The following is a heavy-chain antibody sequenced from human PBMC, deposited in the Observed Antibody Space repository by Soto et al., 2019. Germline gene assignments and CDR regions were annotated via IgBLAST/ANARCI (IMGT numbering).Heavy chain of an antibody. CDR2: IIPLYGTV. V-gene: IGHV1-69*06. D-gene: IGHD3-10*01. CDR1: GGTFNSYG. J-gene: IGHJ4*02. CDR3: ARVRVIRGVIPSHFGL. Sequence: QAHLAQSGAEVKKPGSSVTVSCKASGGTFNSYGISWVRQAPGQGLDWMGVIIPLYGTVNYAQKFQGRVSITADKSTSTAYMDFNSLSSDDTAVYYCARVRVIRGVIPSHFGLWGQGTQVTVSS.